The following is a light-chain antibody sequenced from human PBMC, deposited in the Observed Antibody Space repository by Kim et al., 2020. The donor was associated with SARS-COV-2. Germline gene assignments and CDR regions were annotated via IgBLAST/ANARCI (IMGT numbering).Light chain of an antibody. Sequence: GVPDRFSGSRSGNTASLTISGLQAEDEADYYCTSFISSSTPYFFGTGTKVTVL. J-gene: IGLJ1*01. CDR3: TSFISSSTPYF. V-gene: IGLV2-18*02.